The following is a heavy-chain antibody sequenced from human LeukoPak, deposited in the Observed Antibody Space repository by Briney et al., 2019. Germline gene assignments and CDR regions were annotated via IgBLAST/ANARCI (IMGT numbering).Heavy chain of an antibody. D-gene: IGHD1-1*01. CDR1: GFTVSSYY. CDR3: ARDWNYYSC. V-gene: IGHV3-21*01. Sequence: PGGSLRLSCAASGFTVSSYYMSWVRQAPGKGLEWVSSISSSSGSIYYADSVKGRFTISRDNAKNSLYLQMNSLRAEDTAVYYCARDWNYYSCWGQGTLVTVSS. CDR2: ISSSSGSI. J-gene: IGHJ4*02.